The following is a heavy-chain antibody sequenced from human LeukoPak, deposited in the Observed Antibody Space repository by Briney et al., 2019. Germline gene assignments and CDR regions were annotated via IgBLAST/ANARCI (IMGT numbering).Heavy chain of an antibody. Sequence: WASVKVSCKASGGTFSSYAISWVRQAPGQGLEWMGGIIPIFGTANYAQKFQGRVTITADESTSTAYMELSSLRSEDTAVYYCARGAPYSGSYYVDYWGQGTLVTVSS. V-gene: IGHV1-69*01. J-gene: IGHJ4*02. CDR3: ARGAPYSGSYYVDY. CDR2: IIPIFGTA. D-gene: IGHD1-26*01. CDR1: GGTFSSYA.